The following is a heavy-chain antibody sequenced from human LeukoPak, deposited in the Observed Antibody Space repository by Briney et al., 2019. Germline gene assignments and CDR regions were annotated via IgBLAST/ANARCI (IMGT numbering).Heavy chain of an antibody. J-gene: IGHJ5*02. CDR1: GFTFSSYS. Sequence: GGSLRLSCVASGFTFSSYSMNWVRQAPGKGLEWVSCIRSDSSYMYYADSVKGRFTISRDNAKNSLCLQMNSLRAEDTAVYYCAKDGASYYYGSGSYSWFDPWGQGTLVTVSS. V-gene: IGHV3-21*01. CDR2: IRSDSSYM. CDR3: AKDGASYYYGSGSYSWFDP. D-gene: IGHD3-10*01.